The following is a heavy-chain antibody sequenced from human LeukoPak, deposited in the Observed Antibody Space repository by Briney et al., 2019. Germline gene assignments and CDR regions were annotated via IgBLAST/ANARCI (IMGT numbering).Heavy chain of an antibody. CDR2: INPNTGGT. CDR1: GYIFTADY. V-gene: IGHV1-2*02. D-gene: IGHD1-1*01. Sequence: ASVKVSCKTSGYIFTADYMHWVRQAPGQGLEWMGWINPNTGGTNYAQKFQGRATMTRDTSINTAYVELSRLRSDDMAVYYCARGAGGKFDFWGQGTLVTVSS. J-gene: IGHJ4*02. CDR3: ARGAGGKFDF.